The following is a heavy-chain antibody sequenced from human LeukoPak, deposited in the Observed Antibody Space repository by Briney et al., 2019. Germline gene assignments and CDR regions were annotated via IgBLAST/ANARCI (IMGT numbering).Heavy chain of an antibody. Sequence: SETLSLTCTVSGGSISNYYWSWIRQPPGKGLEWIGYIYYSGSTNYNPSLKSRVIISVDTSKNQFSLKLSSVAAADTAVYYCARDYGDYFDCWGQGTLVTVSS. CDR2: IYYSGST. D-gene: IGHD4-17*01. J-gene: IGHJ4*02. CDR3: ARDYGDYFDC. CDR1: GGSISNYY. V-gene: IGHV4-59*01.